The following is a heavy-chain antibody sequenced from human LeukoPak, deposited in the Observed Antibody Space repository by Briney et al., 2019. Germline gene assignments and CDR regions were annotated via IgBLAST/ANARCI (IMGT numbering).Heavy chain of an antibody. Sequence: SETLSLTCTVSGGSISSSSYYWGWIRQPPGKGLEWIGSIYYSGSTYYNPSLKSRVTISVDTSKNQFSLKLGSVTAADTAVYYCARGLALWFGELTPLFFDYWGQGTLVTVSS. CDR3: ARGLALWFGELTPLFFDY. CDR1: GGSISSSSYY. CDR2: IYYSGST. J-gene: IGHJ4*02. V-gene: IGHV4-39*01. D-gene: IGHD3-10*01.